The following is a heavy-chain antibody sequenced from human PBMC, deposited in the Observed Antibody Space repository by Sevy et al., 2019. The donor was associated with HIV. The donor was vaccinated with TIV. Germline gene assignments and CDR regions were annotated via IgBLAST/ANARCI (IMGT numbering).Heavy chain of an antibody. CDR2: ISSSSSYI. V-gene: IGHV3-21*01. J-gene: IGHJ4*02. D-gene: IGHD2-2*01. CDR1: GFTFSSYS. Sequence: GGSLRLSCAASGFTFSSYSMNWVRQAPGKGLQWVSSISSSSSYIYYADSVKGRFTISRDNAKNSLYLQMNSLRAEDTAVYYCARDRKDIVVVPAAPDYWGQRTLVTVSS. CDR3: ARDRKDIVVVPAAPDY.